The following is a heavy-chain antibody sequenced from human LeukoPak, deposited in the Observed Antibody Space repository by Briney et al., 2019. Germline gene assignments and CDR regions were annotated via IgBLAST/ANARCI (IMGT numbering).Heavy chain of an antibody. Sequence: GGSLRLSCAASGFTFDDYAMHWVRQAPGKGLEWVSGISWNSGSIGYADSVKGRFTISRDNAKNSLYLQMNSLRAEDTALYYCAKTHRQTYYYDSSGYYWFDPWGQGTLVTVSS. V-gene: IGHV3-9*01. CDR2: ISWNSGSI. D-gene: IGHD3-22*01. CDR3: AKTHRQTYYYDSSGYYWFDP. CDR1: GFTFDDYA. J-gene: IGHJ5*02.